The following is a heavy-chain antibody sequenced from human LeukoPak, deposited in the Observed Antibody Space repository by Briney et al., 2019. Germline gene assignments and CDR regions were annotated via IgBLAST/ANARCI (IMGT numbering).Heavy chain of an antibody. CDR2: ISPSSSSI. CDR3: ARETYNDFWSGLNWFDP. D-gene: IGHD3-3*01. V-gene: IGHV3-21*01. Sequence: GGSLRLSCTASEFTFSVYTMNWVRQAPGKGLEWVSSISPSSSSIYYADSVRGRFAVSRDNAKKSLSLQMNSLRVEDTAIYYCARETYNDFWSGLNWFDPWGQGTLVTVSS. J-gene: IGHJ5*02. CDR1: EFTFSVYT.